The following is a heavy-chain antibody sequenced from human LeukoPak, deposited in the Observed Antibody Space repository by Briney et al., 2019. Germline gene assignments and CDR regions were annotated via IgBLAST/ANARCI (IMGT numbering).Heavy chain of an antibody. V-gene: IGHV1-2*02. J-gene: IGHJ4*02. Sequence: GASVKVSCKASGYTFTGYYMHWVRQAPGQGLEWMGWINPNSGGTNYAQKFQGRVTMTRDTSISTAYMELSRLRSDDTAVYYCARDMGVLYYYDSSGGLDYWGQGTLVTVSS. CDR1: GYTFTGYY. CDR3: ARDMGVLYYYDSSGGLDY. D-gene: IGHD3-22*01. CDR2: INPNSGGT.